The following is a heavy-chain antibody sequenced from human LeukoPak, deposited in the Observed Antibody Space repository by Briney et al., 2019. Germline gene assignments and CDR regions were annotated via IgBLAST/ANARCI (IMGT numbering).Heavy chain of an antibody. J-gene: IGHJ4*02. CDR2: ISSSSSYI. D-gene: IGHD2-2*01. CDR3: AKAQRGGSLDY. Sequence: GGFLRLSCAASGFTFSSYSMNWVRQAPGKGLEWVSSISSSSSYIYYADSVKGRFTISRDNAKNSLYLQMNSLRAEDTAVYYCAKAQRGGSLDYWGQGTLVTVSS. V-gene: IGHV3-21*01. CDR1: GFTFSSYS.